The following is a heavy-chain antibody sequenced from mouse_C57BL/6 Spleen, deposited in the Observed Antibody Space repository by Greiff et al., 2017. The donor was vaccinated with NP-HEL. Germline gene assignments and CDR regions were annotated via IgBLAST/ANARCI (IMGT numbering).Heavy chain of an antibody. Sequence: QVQLQQPGAELVRPGSSVKLFCKASGYTFTSYWMHWVKQRPIQGLEWIGNIDPSDSETHYNQKFKDKATLTVDKSSSTAYMQLSSLTSEDSAVYYCARGGGYYPLAYWGQGTLVTVSA. CDR1: GYTFTSYW. CDR2: IDPSDSET. V-gene: IGHV1-52*01. J-gene: IGHJ3*01. D-gene: IGHD2-3*01. CDR3: ARGGGYYPLAY.